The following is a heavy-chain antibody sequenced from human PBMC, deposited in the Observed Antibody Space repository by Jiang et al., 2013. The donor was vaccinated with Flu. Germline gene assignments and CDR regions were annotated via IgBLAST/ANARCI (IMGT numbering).Heavy chain of an antibody. Sequence: VQLVESGGGVVQPGRSLRLSCAASGFTFSSYAMHWFRQAPGKGLEWVAVISYDGSNKYYADSVKGRFTISRDNSKNTLYLQMNSLRAEDTAVYYCARVDSSGYYYGSWGLGNPGHRLL. CDR1: GFTFSSYA. V-gene: IGHV3-30-3*01. CDR2: ISYDGSNK. J-gene: IGHJ5*02. D-gene: IGHD3-22*01. CDR3: ARVDSSGYYYGS.